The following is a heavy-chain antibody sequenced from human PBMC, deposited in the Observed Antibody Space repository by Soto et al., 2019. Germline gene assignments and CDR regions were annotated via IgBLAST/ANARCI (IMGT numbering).Heavy chain of an antibody. CDR3: ARVERGTATTVVDAFDI. D-gene: IGHD1-1*01. CDR1: GGFVSSGSYY. CDR2: MSHSGGT. J-gene: IGHJ3*02. V-gene: IGHV4-34*01. Sequence: QVQLQQWGAGLLKPSETLSLTCAVYGGFVSSGSYYWSWIRQPPGQGLEWIGEMSHSGGTHFNPSLMSRVTISVDTSKNQFSLKMSSVTAADTALYYCARVERGTATTVVDAFDIWGPGTMVTVSS.